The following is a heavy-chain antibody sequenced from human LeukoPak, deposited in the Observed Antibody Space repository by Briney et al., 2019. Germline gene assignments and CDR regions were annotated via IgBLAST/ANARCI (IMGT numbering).Heavy chain of an antibody. CDR1: GVTFSSYV. CDR2: ISGSGGGT. CDR3: VQEGPRGLAFDV. Sequence: GGSLRLSCEASGVTFSSYVMSWVRQAPGKGPEWVSGISGSGGGTYYADFVKGRFAISRDNSKNTLYLQMNSLRAEVSALYYCVQEGPRGLAFDVWGQGTRVTVSS. V-gene: IGHV3-23*01. J-gene: IGHJ3*01.